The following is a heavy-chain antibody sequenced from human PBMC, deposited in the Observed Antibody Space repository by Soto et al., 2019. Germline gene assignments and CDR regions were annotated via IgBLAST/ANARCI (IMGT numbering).Heavy chain of an antibody. Sequence: SETLSLTCAVYGGSFSGYYWSWIRQPPGKGLEWIGEINHSGSNNYNPSLKSRVTISVDTSKNHFSLKLRSVTAAATAVYYCARGSGSSGWYGDFDIWGQGTMVTVSS. CDR3: ARGSGSSGWYGDFDI. J-gene: IGHJ3*02. CDR1: GGSFSGYY. D-gene: IGHD6-19*01. CDR2: INHSGSN. V-gene: IGHV4-34*01.